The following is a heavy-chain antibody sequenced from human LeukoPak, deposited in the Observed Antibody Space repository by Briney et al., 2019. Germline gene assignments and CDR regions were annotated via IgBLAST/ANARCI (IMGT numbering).Heavy chain of an antibody. J-gene: IGHJ4*02. CDR2: INHSGST. V-gene: IGHV4-34*01. Sequence: SETLSLTCAVYGGSFSGYYWSWIRQPPRKGLEWIGEINHSGSTNYNPSLKSRVTISVDTSKNQFSLKLSSVTAADTAVYYCARGPFFYDSSGYTPPFDYWGQGTLVTVSS. D-gene: IGHD3-22*01. CDR1: GGSFSGYY. CDR3: ARGPFFYDSSGYTPPFDY.